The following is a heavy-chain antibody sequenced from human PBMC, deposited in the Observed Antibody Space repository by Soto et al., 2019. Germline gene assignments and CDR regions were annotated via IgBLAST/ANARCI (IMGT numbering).Heavy chain of an antibody. CDR2: ITWEGGSK. Sequence: EVQLVESGGVGVQPGGSLRLSCEGSGFSFHDYTMHWVRQVPGKGLEWVSLITWEGGSKFYADSVKGRFTISRDNSKNSLLLQMNSLRSEDTSLYYFAKGSGGPYNERRTYYDYDCMDDWGQGTTVTVYS. CDR1: GFSFHDYT. J-gene: IGHJ6*02. CDR3: AKGSGGPYNERRTYYDYDCMDD. V-gene: IGHV3-43*01. D-gene: IGHD3-10*01.